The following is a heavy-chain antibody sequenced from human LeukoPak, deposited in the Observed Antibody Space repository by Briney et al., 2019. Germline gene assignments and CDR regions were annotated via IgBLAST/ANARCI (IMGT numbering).Heavy chain of an antibody. V-gene: IGHV4-34*01. Sequence: SETLSLTCAVYGGSFSAYYWSWVRQPPGKGLEWIGEINHSGSTNYNPSLKSRVTMSVDTSKNQFSLKLSSVTAADTAVYYCARASGYSYGYGSFDYWGQGTLVTVSS. CDR3: ARASGYSYGYGSFDY. CDR1: GGSFSAYY. D-gene: IGHD5-18*01. CDR2: INHSGST. J-gene: IGHJ4*02.